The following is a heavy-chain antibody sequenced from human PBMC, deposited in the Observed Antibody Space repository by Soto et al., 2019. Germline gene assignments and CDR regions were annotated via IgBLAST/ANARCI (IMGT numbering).Heavy chain of an antibody. Sequence: ETLSLTCAVYGGSLSGYYWCWIRQPPGKGLEWIGEINHSGGTNYNPSLKSRVTISVDTSTKQFSLKLSSVTAADTDVYYCAGGRLVVHGVDIVATFTPNSAYFDDWGQGTLVTVSS. CDR2: INHSGGT. CDR3: AGGRLVVHGVDIVATFTPNSAYFDD. CDR1: GGSLSGYY. V-gene: IGHV4-34*01. D-gene: IGHD5-12*01. J-gene: IGHJ4*02.